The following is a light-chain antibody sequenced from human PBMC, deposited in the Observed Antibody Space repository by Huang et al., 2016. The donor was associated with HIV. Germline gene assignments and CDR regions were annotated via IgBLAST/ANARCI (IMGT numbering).Light chain of an antibody. Sequence: DIVMTQSPLSLPVTPGEPASISCRSSQSLLHSDGYNYLDWYLQRPGQSPQLLIYLGFNRASGVPDRFSGSGSGTDFTLKISRLEAEDVGVYYCMQALQTPRTFGGGTKVEIK. CDR3: MQALQTPRT. CDR1: QSLLHSDGYNY. J-gene: IGKJ4*01. CDR2: LGF. V-gene: IGKV2-28*01.